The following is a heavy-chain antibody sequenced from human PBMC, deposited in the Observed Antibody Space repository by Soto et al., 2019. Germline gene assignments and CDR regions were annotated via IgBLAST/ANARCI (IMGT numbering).Heavy chain of an antibody. CDR3: AADYYDTNGYYYDY. V-gene: IGHV1-58*01. CDR1: GFTFISSA. CDR2: IVVVSGNT. D-gene: IGHD3-22*01. J-gene: IGHJ4*02. Sequence: SVKVSCKASGFTFISSAVQWVRQARGQRLEWIGWIVVVSGNTNYAQKFQERVTITRDMSTSTAYMELSSLRSEDTAVYYCAADYYDTNGYYYDYWGQGTLVTVSS.